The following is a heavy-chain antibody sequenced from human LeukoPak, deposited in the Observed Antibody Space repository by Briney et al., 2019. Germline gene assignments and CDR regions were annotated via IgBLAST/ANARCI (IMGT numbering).Heavy chain of an antibody. CDR2: IRYDGSNK. CDR3: ANDGYGDYVIDY. CDR1: GFTFSSYG. J-gene: IGHJ4*02. V-gene: IGHV3-30*02. D-gene: IGHD4-17*01. Sequence: GGSLRLSCAASGFTFSSYGMHWVRQAPGKGLEWVAFIRYDGSNKYYADSVKGRFTISRDNSKNTLYLEMNSLRAEDTAVYYCANDGYGDYVIDYWGQGTLVTVSS.